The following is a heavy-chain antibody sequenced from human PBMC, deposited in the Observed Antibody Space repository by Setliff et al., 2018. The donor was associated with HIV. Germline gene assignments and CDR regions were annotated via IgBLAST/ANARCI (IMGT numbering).Heavy chain of an antibody. V-gene: IGHV4-39*07. J-gene: IGHJ4*02. CDR3: ATGITVAPDY. Sequence: PSETLSLTCSVSGGSISSSSYYWGWIRQPPGKGLEWIGSIYYSGRTDYNPSLKSRVTISADTSKNQFSLKLTSVTAADTAVYYCATGITVAPDYWGQGSLVTVSS. CDR2: IYYSGRT. CDR1: GGSISSSSYY. D-gene: IGHD6-19*01.